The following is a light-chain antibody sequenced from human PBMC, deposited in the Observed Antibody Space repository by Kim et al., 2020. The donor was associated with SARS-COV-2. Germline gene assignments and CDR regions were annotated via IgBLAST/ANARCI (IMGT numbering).Light chain of an antibody. CDR2: DAS. CDR1: HNINIY. CDR3: QQRSRWPRT. Sequence: EVVLTQSPATLSFSPGERATLSCGASHNINIYLAWYQQKPGQPPRLLIYDASTRATGVPARFRGSGSGTDFTLTISSLDPEDFAVYFCQQRSRWPRTFGQGTKLEI. J-gene: IGKJ2*01. V-gene: IGKV3-11*01.